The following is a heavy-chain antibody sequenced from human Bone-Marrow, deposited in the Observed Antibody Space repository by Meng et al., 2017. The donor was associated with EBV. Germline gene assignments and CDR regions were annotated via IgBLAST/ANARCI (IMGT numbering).Heavy chain of an antibody. CDR1: GFSLSASAVG. V-gene: IGHV2-5*02. J-gene: IGHJ4*02. CDR2: IYWDDDK. D-gene: IGHD2-21*01. CDR3: AHRRDYSYFDY. Sequence: QITLKAFAPTLVKSTQTLTLTCPFAGFSLSASAVGVGWIRQPPGEALEWLAVIYWDDDKRYSPSLKSRLTITKDTSKQQVVLTMTNMDPVDTATYYCAHRRDYSYFDYWGQGTLVTVSS.